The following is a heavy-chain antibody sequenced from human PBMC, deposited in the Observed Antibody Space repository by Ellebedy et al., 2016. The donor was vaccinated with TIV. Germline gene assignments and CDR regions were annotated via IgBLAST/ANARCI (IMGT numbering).Heavy chain of an antibody. J-gene: IGHJ3*02. V-gene: IGHV3-48*02. D-gene: IGHD6-13*01. CDR2: ISSSSSTI. Sequence: GESLKISCAASGFTFSSYSMNWVRQAPGKGLEWVSYISSSSSTIYYADSVKGRFTISRDNAKNSLYLQMNSLRDEDTAVYDCARDRSVRNFYSSSWLRDAFDIWGQGTMVTVSS. CDR1: GFTFSSYS. CDR3: ARDRSVRNFYSSSWLRDAFDI.